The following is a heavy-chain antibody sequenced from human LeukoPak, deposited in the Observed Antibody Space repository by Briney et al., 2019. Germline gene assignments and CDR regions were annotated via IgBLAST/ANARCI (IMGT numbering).Heavy chain of an antibody. CDR1: GGSISSYY. D-gene: IGHD6-19*01. J-gene: IGHJ5*02. Sequence: PSETLSLTCTVSGGSISSYYWSWIRQPPGKGLEWIGYIYYGGSTNYNPSLKSRVTISVDTSKNQFSLKLSSVTAADTAVYYCARVYSSGWYVGGWFDPWGQGTLVTVSS. V-gene: IGHV4-59*01. CDR3: ARVYSSGWYVGGWFDP. CDR2: IYYGGST.